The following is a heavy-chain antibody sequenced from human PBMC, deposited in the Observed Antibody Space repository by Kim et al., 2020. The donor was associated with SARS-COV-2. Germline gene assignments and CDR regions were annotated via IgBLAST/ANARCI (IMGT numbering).Heavy chain of an antibody. CDR1: GFTFSSYG. V-gene: IGHV3-33*06. CDR2: IWYDGSNK. D-gene: IGHD3-22*01. Sequence: GGSLRLSCAASGFTFSSYGMHWVRQAPGKGLEWVAVIWYDGSNKYYADSVKGRFTISRDNSKNTLYLQMNSLRAEDTAVYYCAKSEGIVVPRREAYYYYGMDVWGQGTTVTVSS. J-gene: IGHJ6*02. CDR3: AKSEGIVVPRREAYYYYGMDV.